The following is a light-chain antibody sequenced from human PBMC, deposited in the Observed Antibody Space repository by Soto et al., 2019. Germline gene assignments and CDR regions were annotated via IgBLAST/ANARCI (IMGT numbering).Light chain of an antibody. CDR2: GAS. Sequence: EIVMTQSPATLSVSPGERATLSCRASQSVSSNLAWYQQKPGQAPRLLIYGASTRPTGIPARLSGSGSGTEFTLTISSLQSEDFAVYYCQQYNNWPQTFGQGTKVEIK. V-gene: IGKV3-15*01. CDR1: QSVSSN. CDR3: QQYNNWPQT. J-gene: IGKJ1*01.